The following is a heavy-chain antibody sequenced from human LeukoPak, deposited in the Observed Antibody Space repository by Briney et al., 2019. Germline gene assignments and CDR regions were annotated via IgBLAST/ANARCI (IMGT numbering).Heavy chain of an antibody. D-gene: IGHD6-13*01. CDR1: GNSVSSNSAA. CDR2: TYYRSKWYN. V-gene: IGHV6-1*01. CDR3: ARGIIAAAGDAFDI. Sequence: SQTLSLTCAFSGNSVSSNSAAWNWIRQSPSRGLEWLGRTYYRSKWYNEYAVSVKSRITINPDTSKNQFSLKLSSVTAADTAVYYCARGIIAAAGDAFDIWGQGTMVTVSS. J-gene: IGHJ3*02.